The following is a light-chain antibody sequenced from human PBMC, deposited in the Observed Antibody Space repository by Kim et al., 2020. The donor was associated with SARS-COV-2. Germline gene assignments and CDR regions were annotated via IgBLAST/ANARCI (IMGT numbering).Light chain of an antibody. J-gene: IGLJ3*02. Sequence: GQSIDIACTVTGSDVGANNCVTWYQHHPGKAPKYMIYDVNKRPSGVSDRFSSSKSGNTASLTNSGLQAEDEADYYCSSYTSSSTLVFGGGTKVTVL. CDR1: GSDVGANNC. CDR2: DVN. V-gene: IGLV2-14*03. CDR3: SSYTSSSTLV.